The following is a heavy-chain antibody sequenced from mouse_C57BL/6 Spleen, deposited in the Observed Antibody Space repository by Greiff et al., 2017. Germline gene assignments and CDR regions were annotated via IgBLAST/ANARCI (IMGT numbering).Heavy chain of an antibody. CDR3: VRHDWDYTMGY. Sequence: LVESGAELVKPGASVKISCKASGSTFTDYYIHWVKQRPGQGLEWIGTIGPGSGSTYYNEKFKGKATLTVDKSSSTAYMQLNSLTSEDSAVYFCVRHDWDYTMGYWGQGTSVTVSS. V-gene: IGHV1-77*01. CDR2: IGPGSGST. CDR1: GSTFTDYY. J-gene: IGHJ4*01.